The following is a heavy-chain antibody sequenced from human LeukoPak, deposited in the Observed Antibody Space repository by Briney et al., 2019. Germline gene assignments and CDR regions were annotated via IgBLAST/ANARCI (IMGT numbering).Heavy chain of an antibody. CDR3: AKGSKEVLFTRNHYMDV. V-gene: IGHV3-7*01. CDR2: INEDGSEK. CDR1: GFTFSKFW. J-gene: IGHJ6*03. D-gene: IGHD1-14*01. Sequence: GGSLRLSCAASGFTFSKFWMSWVRQAPGKGLEWVANINEDGSEKYYVDSVKGRFTISRDNAKNSLYLQINSLGVEDTAVYYCAKGSKEVLFTRNHYMDVWGKGTTVTMSS.